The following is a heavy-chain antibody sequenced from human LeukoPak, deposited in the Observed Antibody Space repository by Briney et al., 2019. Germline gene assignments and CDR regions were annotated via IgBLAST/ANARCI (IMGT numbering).Heavy chain of an antibody. D-gene: IGHD3-9*01. CDR1: GFTFSSYA. J-gene: IGHJ4*02. V-gene: IGHV4-34*01. CDR3: ARGDILTGYSY. CDR2: INHRGST. Sequence: PGGSLRLSCAASGFTFSSYAMSWVRQAPGKGLEWIGEINHRGSTKYNPSLKSRVTISVDTSKNQFSLNLRSATAADTAVYYCARGDILTGYSYWGQGTLVTVSS.